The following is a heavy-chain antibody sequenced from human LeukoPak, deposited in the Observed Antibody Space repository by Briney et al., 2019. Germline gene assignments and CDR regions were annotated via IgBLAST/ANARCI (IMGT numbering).Heavy chain of an antibody. CDR3: ANNVEMATFDY. CDR2: ISSSSSYI. CDR1: GFTFSSYS. Sequence: GGSLRLSCAASGFTFSSYSMNWVRQAPGKGLEWVSSISSSSSYIYYADSVKGRFTISRDNAKNSPYLQMNSLRAEDTAVYYCANNVEMATFDYWGQGTLVTVSS. J-gene: IGHJ4*02. V-gene: IGHV3-21*01. D-gene: IGHD5-24*01.